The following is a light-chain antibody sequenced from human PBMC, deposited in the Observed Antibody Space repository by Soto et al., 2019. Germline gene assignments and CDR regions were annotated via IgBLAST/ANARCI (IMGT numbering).Light chain of an antibody. Sequence: DIQMTQSPSTLSASIGDRVTITCRASQNINNWIAWYQQKPGKAPKFLIYDASTLESGVPSRFSGSGFGTEFSLTIGSLKPDDFGSYYCQRMRTFGQGTKVEMK. CDR3: QRMRT. V-gene: IGKV1-5*01. J-gene: IGKJ1*01. CDR1: QNINNW. CDR2: DAS.